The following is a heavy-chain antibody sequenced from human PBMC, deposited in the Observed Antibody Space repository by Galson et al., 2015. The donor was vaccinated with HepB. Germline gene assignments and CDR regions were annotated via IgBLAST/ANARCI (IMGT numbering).Heavy chain of an antibody. V-gene: IGHV3-49*04. D-gene: IGHD3-22*01. CDR3: TRDIGPDYYDSSGPGGY. CDR2: IRSKAYGGTT. Sequence: SLRLSCAASGFTFGDYAMSWVRQAPGKGLEWVGFIRSKAYGGTTEYAASVKGRFTISRDDSKSIAYLQMNSLKTEDTAVYYCTRDIGPDYYDSSGPGGYWGQGTLVTVSS. CDR1: GFTFGDYA. J-gene: IGHJ4*02.